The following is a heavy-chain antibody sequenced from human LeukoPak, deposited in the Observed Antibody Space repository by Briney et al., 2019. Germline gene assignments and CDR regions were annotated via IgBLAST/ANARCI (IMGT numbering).Heavy chain of an antibody. CDR1: GGSISSYY. Sequence: PSETLSLTCTASGGSISSYYWSWIRQPAGKGLEWIGRIYTSGSTNYNPSLKSRVTMSVDTSKNQFSLKLSSVTAADTAVYYCARDIVVVPAAMLHINWFDPWGQGTLVTVSS. J-gene: IGHJ5*02. V-gene: IGHV4-4*07. D-gene: IGHD2-2*01. CDR2: IYTSGST. CDR3: ARDIVVVPAAMLHINWFDP.